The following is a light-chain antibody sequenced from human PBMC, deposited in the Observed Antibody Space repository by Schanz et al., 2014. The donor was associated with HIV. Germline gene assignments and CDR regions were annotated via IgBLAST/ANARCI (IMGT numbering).Light chain of an antibody. J-gene: IGKJ2*01. Sequence: DIQMTQSPSTLSASVGDRVTITCRASQSINRWLAWYQQKPGRAPKLLIYKTSALESGVPSRFSGSGSGTDFTLTIGCLQSEDFATYYCQQYHTYPPTFGQGTKLE. CDR2: KTS. CDR3: QQYHTYPPT. CDR1: QSINRW. V-gene: IGKV1-5*03.